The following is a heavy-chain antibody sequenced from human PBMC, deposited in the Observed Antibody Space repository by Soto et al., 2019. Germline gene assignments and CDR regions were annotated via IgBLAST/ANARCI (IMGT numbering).Heavy chain of an antibody. D-gene: IGHD4-4*01. Sequence: SVTLSLTCTVSGGSISSYYWSWIRQPPGKGLEWIGYIYYSGSTNYNPSLKSRVTISVDTSKNQFSLKLSSVTAADTAVYYCARDGYSRYAFDIWGQGTMVTV. CDR2: IYYSGST. CDR3: ARDGYSRYAFDI. CDR1: GGSISSYY. V-gene: IGHV4-59*12. J-gene: IGHJ3*02.